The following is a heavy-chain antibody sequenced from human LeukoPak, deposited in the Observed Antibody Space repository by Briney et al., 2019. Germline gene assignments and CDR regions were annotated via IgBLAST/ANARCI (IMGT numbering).Heavy chain of an antibody. V-gene: IGHV1-69*06. CDR3: ASSSSGQHDP. CDR2: IIPIFGTA. Sequence: SMKVSCKASGGTFSSYAISWVRQAPGQGLEWMGGIIPIFGTANYAQKFQGRVTITADKSTSTAYMELSSLRSEDTAVYYCASSSSGQHDPWGQGTLVTVSS. D-gene: IGHD6-13*01. CDR1: GGTFSSYA. J-gene: IGHJ5*02.